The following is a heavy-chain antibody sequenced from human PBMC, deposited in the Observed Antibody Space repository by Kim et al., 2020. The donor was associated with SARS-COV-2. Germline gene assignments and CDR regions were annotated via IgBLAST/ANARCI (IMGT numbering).Heavy chain of an antibody. J-gene: IGHJ4*02. D-gene: IGHD3-10*01. V-gene: IGHV4-34*01. Sequence: NHNPALKRGVTISVDTPKNQFSLKLSSVTAADTAVYYCARVATIGSYFDYWGQGTLVTVSS. CDR3: ARVATIGSYFDY.